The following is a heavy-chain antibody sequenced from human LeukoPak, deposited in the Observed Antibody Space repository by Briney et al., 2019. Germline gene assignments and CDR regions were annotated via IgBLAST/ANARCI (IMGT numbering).Heavy chain of an antibody. Sequence: WASVKVSCKASGYTFTDYYIHWVRQAPGQGLEWMGWISPNSGDTNYAQKFQGRVTMTRDTSITTAYMELRRLASDDTAVYFCARTYYYDSSGYYWWGQGTLVTVSS. CDR1: GYTFTDYY. D-gene: IGHD3-22*01. V-gene: IGHV1-2*02. J-gene: IGHJ4*02. CDR2: ISPNSGDT. CDR3: ARTYYYDSSGYYW.